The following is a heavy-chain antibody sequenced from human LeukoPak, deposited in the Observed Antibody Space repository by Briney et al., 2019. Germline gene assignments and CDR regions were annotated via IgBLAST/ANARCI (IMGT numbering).Heavy chain of an antibody. V-gene: IGHV4-34*01. CDR2: INHSGST. CDR3: ARGSPAIDIAAAGHSIFDFDY. Sequence: SETLSLTCAVSGGSFSGYYWSWIRQPPGKGLEWIGEINHSGSTNYNPSLKSRVTMSVDTSKNQFSLKLSSVTAADTAVYYCARGSPAIDIAAAGHSIFDFDYWGQGTLVTVSS. CDR1: GGSFSGYY. D-gene: IGHD6-13*01. J-gene: IGHJ4*02.